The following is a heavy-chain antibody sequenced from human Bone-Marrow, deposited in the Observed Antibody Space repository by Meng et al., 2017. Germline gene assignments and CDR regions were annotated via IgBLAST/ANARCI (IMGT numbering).Heavy chain of an antibody. CDR1: GFTFSSYW. J-gene: IGHJ4*02. CDR2: IREDGSEK. Sequence: GESLKISCAASGFTFSSYWMTWVRQAPGKGLEWVATIREDGSEKYQVDSVKGRFTISRDNAKNPLYLQMNSLRAEDTAVYYCARDFDYWGQGTLVTVSS. CDR3: ARDFDY. V-gene: IGHV3-7*01.